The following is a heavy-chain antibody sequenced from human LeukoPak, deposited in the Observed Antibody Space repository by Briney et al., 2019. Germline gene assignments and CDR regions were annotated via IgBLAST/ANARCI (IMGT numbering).Heavy chain of an antibody. CDR2: IYSSGST. J-gene: IGHJ3*02. CDR3: ARARNYYDSSGFYYEGDAFDI. Sequence: SETLSLTCSVSGDSISTSSYYWGWIRQPPGKGLECIGYIYSSGSTNYNPSLKSRVTISVDTSKNQFSLKLSSVTAADTAVYYCARARNYYDSSGFYYEGDAFDIWGQGTMVTVSS. CDR1: GDSISTSSYY. D-gene: IGHD3-22*01. V-gene: IGHV4-61*05.